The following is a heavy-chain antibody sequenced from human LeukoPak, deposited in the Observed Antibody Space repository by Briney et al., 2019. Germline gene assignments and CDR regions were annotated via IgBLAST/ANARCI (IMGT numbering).Heavy chain of an antibody. CDR1: GGSFSGYH. CDR3: ARGGRNIVVVPAANRDADFDY. V-gene: IGHV4-34*01. CDR2: INHSGST. Sequence: PSETLSLTCAVYGGSFSGYHWSWIRQPPGKGLEWIGEINHSGSTNYNPSLKSRVTISVDTSKNQFSLKLSSVTAADTAVYYCARGGRNIVVVPAANRDADFDYWGQGTLVTVSS. J-gene: IGHJ4*02. D-gene: IGHD2-2*01.